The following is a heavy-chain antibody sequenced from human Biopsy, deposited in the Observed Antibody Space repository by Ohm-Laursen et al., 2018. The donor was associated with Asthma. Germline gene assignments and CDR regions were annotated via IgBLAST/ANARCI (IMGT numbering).Heavy chain of an antibody. CDR3: ARARESSSWASAFDI. J-gene: IGHJ3*02. CDR1: GFTFSSYG. Sequence: SLRLSCAASGFTFSSYGMHWVRQAPGKGLEWVANIKEDGSEKYYVDSVKGRFTISRDNAKNSLYLQMNSLRAEETAVYYCARARESSSWASAFDIWGQGTKVTVSS. CDR2: IKEDGSEK. V-gene: IGHV3-7*01. D-gene: IGHD6-6*01.